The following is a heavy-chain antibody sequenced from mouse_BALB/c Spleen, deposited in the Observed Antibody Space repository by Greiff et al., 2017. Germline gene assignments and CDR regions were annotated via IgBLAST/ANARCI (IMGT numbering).Heavy chain of an antibody. CDR3: ARERYGFYAMDY. V-gene: IGHV1S137*01. Sequence: QVQLQQSGAELVRPGVSVKLSCKGSGYTFTDYAMHWVKQSHAKSLEWIGVISTYYGDASYNQKFKGKATMTVDKSSSTAYMELARLTSEDSAIYYCARERYGFYAMDYWGQGTSVTVSS. D-gene: IGHD2-14*01. CDR1: GYTFTDYA. J-gene: IGHJ4*01. CDR2: ISTYYGDA.